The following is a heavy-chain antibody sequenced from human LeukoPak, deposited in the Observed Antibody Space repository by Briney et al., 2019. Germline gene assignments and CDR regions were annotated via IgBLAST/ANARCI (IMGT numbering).Heavy chain of an antibody. Sequence: PGGSLRLSCAASGFTVSSTYMSWVRQAPGKGLEWVSVIYSGGNIYYIESVKGRFTISRDTSKNTLYLQMNGLRAEDTAVYFCAGRHCSGGGCYFAGADPFDYWGQGTLVTVSS. D-gene: IGHD2-15*01. CDR3: AGRHCSGGGCYFAGADPFDY. J-gene: IGHJ4*02. CDR1: GFTVSSTY. CDR2: IYSGGNI. V-gene: IGHV3-53*01.